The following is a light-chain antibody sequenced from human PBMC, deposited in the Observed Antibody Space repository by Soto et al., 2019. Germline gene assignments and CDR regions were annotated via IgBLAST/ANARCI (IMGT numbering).Light chain of an antibody. CDR2: DAS. V-gene: IGKV1-5*01. J-gene: IGKJ2*01. CDR1: QSISSW. Sequence: DIQMTQSPSTLSASVGDRVTITCRASQSISSWFAWYQQKTGKAPKLLIYDASSLESGVPSRFSGSGSGTEFTLTISSLQPDDFATYYCQQYISNPYTFGQGTKLEIK. CDR3: QQYISNPYT.